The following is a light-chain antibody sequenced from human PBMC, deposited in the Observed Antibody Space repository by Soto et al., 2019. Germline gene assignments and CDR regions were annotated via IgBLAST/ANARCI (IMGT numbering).Light chain of an antibody. CDR3: QQTSTAPFT. CDR2: DAS. V-gene: IGKV1-39*01. J-gene: IGKJ3*01. Sequence: DIQMTQSPSSLSASVGDRVTITCQASQDINNYLNWYQQKPGKAPKLLIYDASNLESGVPSRFSGSGSRRDFTLTISSLQREDFATYFCQQTSTAPFTFGPGTKVDFK. CDR1: QDINNY.